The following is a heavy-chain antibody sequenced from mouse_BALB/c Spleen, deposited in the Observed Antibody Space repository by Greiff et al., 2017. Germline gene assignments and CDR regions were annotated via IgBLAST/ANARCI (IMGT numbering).Heavy chain of an antibody. D-gene: IGHD1-1*01. Sequence: EVQRVESGGGLVKPGGSLKLSCAASGFAFSSYDMSWVRQTPEKRLEWVAYISSGGGSTYYPDTVKGRFTISRDNAKNTLYLQMSSLKSEDTAMYYCARHNYGPAWFAYWGQGTLVTVSA. V-gene: IGHV5-12-1*01. CDR1: GFAFSSYD. CDR3: ARHNYGPAWFAY. CDR2: ISSGGGST. J-gene: IGHJ3*01.